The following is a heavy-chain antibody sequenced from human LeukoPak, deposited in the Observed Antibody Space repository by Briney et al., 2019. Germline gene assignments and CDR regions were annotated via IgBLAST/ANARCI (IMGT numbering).Heavy chain of an antibody. D-gene: IGHD2-2*01. CDR2: IKSKTDGGTT. Sequence: PGGSLRLSCAASGFTFSNAWMSWVRQAPGKGLEWVGRIKSKTDGGTTDYAAPVKGRFTISRDDSKNTLYLQMNSLKTEDTAVYYCTTVLGYCSSTSCPGTYYFDYWGQGTLVTVSS. CDR3: TTVLGYCSSTSCPGTYYFDY. V-gene: IGHV3-15*01. J-gene: IGHJ4*02. CDR1: GFTFSNAW.